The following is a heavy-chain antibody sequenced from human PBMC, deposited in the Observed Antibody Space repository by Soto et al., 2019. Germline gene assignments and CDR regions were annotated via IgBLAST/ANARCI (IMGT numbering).Heavy chain of an antibody. CDR3: ARGISAGVDY. CDR2: MNPNSGAT. D-gene: IGHD3-9*01. V-gene: IGHV1-8*01. CDR1: GYTFSTYD. J-gene: IGHJ4*02. Sequence: ASVKVSCKASGYTFSTYDINWVRQATGQGLEWMGWMNPNSGATDYAQRFQGRVTMTRDTSISTAFMELSSLESEDTAVYYCARGISAGVDYWGQGARVTVSS.